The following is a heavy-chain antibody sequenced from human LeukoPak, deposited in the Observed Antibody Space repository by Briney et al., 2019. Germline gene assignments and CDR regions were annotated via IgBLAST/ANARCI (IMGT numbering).Heavy chain of an antibody. Sequence: GGSLRLSCAASGFTLSSYWMTWVRQAPGKGLEWVANIKQDGSEIYYVDSVKGRFTISRDNAKNSLYLQMNSLRAEDTAVYYCARDCRLATYTFDLWGQGSMVTVSS. D-gene: IGHD3-3*02. CDR3: ARDCRLATYTFDL. CDR2: IKQDGSEI. CDR1: GFTLSSYW. V-gene: IGHV3-7*01. J-gene: IGHJ3*01.